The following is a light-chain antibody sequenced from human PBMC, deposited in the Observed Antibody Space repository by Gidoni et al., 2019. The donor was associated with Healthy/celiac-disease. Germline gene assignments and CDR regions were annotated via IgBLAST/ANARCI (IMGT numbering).Light chain of an antibody. CDR2: YAS. V-gene: IGKV6-21*01. J-gene: IGKJ2*01. Sequence: EIVMTQFPAFQSVTPKEKVTITCRASQSIGSSLHWYPQKPDQSPKLLIKYASKSFSGVPSRFSGSGSGTDFTLTINSLEAEDAATYYCHQSSSLPYTFGQGTKLEIK. CDR1: QSIGSS. CDR3: HQSSSLPYT.